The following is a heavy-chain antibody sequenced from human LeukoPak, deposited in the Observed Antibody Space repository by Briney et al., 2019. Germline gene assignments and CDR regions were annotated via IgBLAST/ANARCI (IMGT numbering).Heavy chain of an antibody. CDR2: ISGSGGST. J-gene: IGHJ5*02. D-gene: IGHD5-24*01. V-gene: IGHV3-23*01. Sequence: GGSLRLSCAASGFTFSSYAMSWVRQAPGKGLEWVSAISGSGGSTYYADSVKGRFTISRDNSKNTLYLQMNSLRAEDTAVYYCAKDRGTDYHHYNMGRGNNWFDPWGQGTLVTVSS. CDR1: GFTFSSYA. CDR3: AKDRGTDYHHYNMGRGNNWFDP.